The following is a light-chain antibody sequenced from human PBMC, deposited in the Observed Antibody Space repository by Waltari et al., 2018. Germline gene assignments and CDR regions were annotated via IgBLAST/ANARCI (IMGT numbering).Light chain of an antibody. CDR1: QGISSY. Sequence: IQLTQSPLSLSASVGDRVTITCRASQGISSYLAWYQQKAGRAPKLLIYGGSTLPNGVPSRFSGSGFGTDLTLTISSLQPEDFATYYCLQVNSYPFTFGPGTSVDIK. CDR2: GGS. J-gene: IGKJ3*01. V-gene: IGKV1-9*01. CDR3: LQVNSYPFT.